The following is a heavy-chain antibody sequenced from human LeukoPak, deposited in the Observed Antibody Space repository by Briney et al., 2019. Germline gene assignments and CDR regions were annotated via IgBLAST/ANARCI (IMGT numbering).Heavy chain of an antibody. CDR1: GLTPGDHA. Sequence: GGSLRLSCAASGLTPGDHAMTWVRQAPGKGLEGVAFIRSNAYRGTTEYAPSVKGRFRISRDDSKSVVYLQMNGLKSEDTAGYYCSRGAIQLWMHNGMTGWGQGTTV. D-gene: IGHD5-24*01. J-gene: IGHJ6*02. CDR3: SRGAIQLWMHNGMTG. CDR2: IRSNAYRGTT. V-gene: IGHV3-49*04.